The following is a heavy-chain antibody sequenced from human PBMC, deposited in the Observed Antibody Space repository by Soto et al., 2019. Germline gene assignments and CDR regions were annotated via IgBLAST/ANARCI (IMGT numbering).Heavy chain of an antibody. CDR1: GYTFTNYA. Sequence: QVQLVQSGAEEKKPGASVKVSCKASGYTFTNYALPWVRQAPGQRLEWMGWINAGNGNTKYSQKFQGRVTITRDTSASTAYMELSSLISEDTAVYYCARGLPVRFDPWGQGTRVTVSS. CDR2: INAGNGNT. J-gene: IGHJ5*02. V-gene: IGHV1-3*05. CDR3: ARGLPVRFDP. D-gene: IGHD2-15*01.